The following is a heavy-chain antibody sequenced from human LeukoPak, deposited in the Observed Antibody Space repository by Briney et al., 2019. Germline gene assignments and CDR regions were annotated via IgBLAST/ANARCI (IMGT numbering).Heavy chain of an antibody. CDR3: AEGMVTSLDY. D-gene: IGHD5-18*01. CDR2: INSSSSMI. Sequence: PGGSLRLSCAASGFTFSSYSMNWVRQAPGKGLEWLSYINSSSSMIYYADSVKGRFTISRDNAKNSLYLQMNSLRDEDTAVYYCAEGMVTSLDYWGQGTLLTVSS. V-gene: IGHV3-48*02. J-gene: IGHJ4*02. CDR1: GFTFSSYS.